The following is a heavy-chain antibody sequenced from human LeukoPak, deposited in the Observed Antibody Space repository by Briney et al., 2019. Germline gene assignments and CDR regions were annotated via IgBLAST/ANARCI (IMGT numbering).Heavy chain of an antibody. V-gene: IGHV3-30*18. J-gene: IGHJ4*02. Sequence: PGGSLRLSCAASGFISSNYAIHWVRQAPGKGLEWVAAVSYDGNLQHYADAVKGRFTVSRDNSKNTVFLQINSLRTDDSAVYWCVKVYPTVTTSSVLGSWGQGTLVTVSS. CDR2: VSYDGNLQ. CDR3: VKVYPTVTTSSVLGS. D-gene: IGHD4-17*01. CDR1: GFISSNYA.